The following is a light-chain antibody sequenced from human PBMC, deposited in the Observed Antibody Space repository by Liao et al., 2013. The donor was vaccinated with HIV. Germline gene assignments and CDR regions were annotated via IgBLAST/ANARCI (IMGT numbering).Light chain of an antibody. CDR1: NVGSKY. CDR3: QVWDSSSDQPV. J-gene: IGLJ2*01. V-gene: IGLV3-21*04. Sequence: SYELTQSPSVSVAPGETARIACGGNNVGSKYVHWYQQKPGQAPVLVIFSNTDRPSGIPERFSGSNSGNTATLTISRVEAGDEADYYCQVWDSSSDQPVFGGGTKLTVI. CDR2: SNT.